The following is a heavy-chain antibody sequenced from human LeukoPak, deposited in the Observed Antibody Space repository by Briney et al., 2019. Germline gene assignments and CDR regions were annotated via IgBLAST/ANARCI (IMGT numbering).Heavy chain of an antibody. V-gene: IGHV3-30-3*01. CDR2: ISYDGCNK. Sequence: PGRSLRLSCAASGFTFSSYAMHWVRQAPGKGLEWVAVISYDGCNKYYADSVKGRFTISRDNSKNTLYLQMNSLRAEDTAVYYCAREPQDIVVVPAAPSDFGMDVWGQGTTVTASS. J-gene: IGHJ6*02. CDR1: GFTFSSYA. D-gene: IGHD2-2*01. CDR3: AREPQDIVVVPAAPSDFGMDV.